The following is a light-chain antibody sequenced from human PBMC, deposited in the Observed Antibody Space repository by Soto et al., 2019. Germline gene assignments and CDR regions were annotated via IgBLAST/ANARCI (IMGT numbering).Light chain of an antibody. CDR3: QQYHNWPPST. CDR2: GAS. CDR1: QSVSSN. Sequence: EIVMTQSPAILSVSPGERVTLSCRASQSVSSNLAWYQQKPGQAPRLLIYGASTRATGIPARFSGGGSETEFTLTISSLQSEDVAVYYCQQYHNWPPSTFGQGTKVEIK. J-gene: IGKJ1*01. V-gene: IGKV3-15*01.